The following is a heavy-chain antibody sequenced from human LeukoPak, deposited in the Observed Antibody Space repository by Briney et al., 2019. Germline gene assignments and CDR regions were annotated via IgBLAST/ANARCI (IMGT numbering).Heavy chain of an antibody. J-gene: IGHJ4*02. Sequence: GASVKVSCKASGYIFTSYDINWVRQATGQGLEWMGWMNPNSANTGYAQKFQGRVTMTRDTSISTAYMELSSLTSEDTAVYYCARGPSYGSGSYNIYGIDYWGQGTLVTVSS. CDR2: MNPNSANT. V-gene: IGHV1-8*01. CDR3: ARGPSYGSGSYNIYGIDY. D-gene: IGHD3-10*01. CDR1: GYIFTSYD.